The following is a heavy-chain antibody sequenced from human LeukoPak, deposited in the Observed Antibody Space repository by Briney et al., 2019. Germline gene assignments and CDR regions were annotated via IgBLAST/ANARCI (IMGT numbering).Heavy chain of an antibody. CDR3: ARSSRILRPNWFDP. CDR1: GYTFTSYA. Sequence: ASVKVSCKASGYTFTSYAMNWVRQAPGQGLEWMGWINTNTGNPTYAQGFTGRFVFSLDTSVSTAYLQISSLKAEDTAVYYCARSSRILRPNWFDPWGQGTLVTVSS. J-gene: IGHJ5*02. D-gene: IGHD2/OR15-2a*01. V-gene: IGHV7-4-1*02. CDR2: INTNTGNP.